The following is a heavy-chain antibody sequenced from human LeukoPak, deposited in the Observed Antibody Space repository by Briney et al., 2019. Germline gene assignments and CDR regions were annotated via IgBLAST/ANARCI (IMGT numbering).Heavy chain of an antibody. CDR3: ARQSGYDSPFDY. J-gene: IGHJ4*02. CDR2: IYHSGST. V-gene: IGHV4-38-2*01. Sequence: SETLSLTCAVSGYSISSGYFWGWIRQPPGKGLEWIGGIYHSGSTYYNPSLRSRVTISVDTSKNQFSLKLSSVTAADTAVYYCARQSGYDSPFDYWGQGTLVTVSS. D-gene: IGHD5-12*01. CDR1: GYSISSGYF.